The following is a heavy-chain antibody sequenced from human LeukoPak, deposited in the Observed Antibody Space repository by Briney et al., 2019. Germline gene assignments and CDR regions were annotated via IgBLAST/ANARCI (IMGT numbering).Heavy chain of an antibody. CDR3: AGSGGFDY. CDR1: GFKFSTYA. D-gene: IGHD3-3*01. CDR2: VSGSGAST. V-gene: IGHV3-23*01. J-gene: IGHJ4*02. Sequence: GGSLRLSCAASGFKFSTYAMSWVRQAPGKGLEWVSGVSGSGASTYYADSVKGRFAISRDNSKNTLYLQMNSLRAEDTAVYYCAGSGGFDYWGQGTLVTVSS.